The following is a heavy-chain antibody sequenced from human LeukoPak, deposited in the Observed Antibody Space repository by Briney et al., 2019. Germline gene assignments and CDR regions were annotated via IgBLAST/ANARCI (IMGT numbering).Heavy chain of an antibody. CDR2: IYYSGST. J-gene: IGHJ5*02. CDR3: ARVGDYGDANWFDP. V-gene: IGHV4-59*01. Sequence: PSETLSLTCTVSGGSISSYYWSWIRQPPGKGLEWIGYIYYSGSTNYNPSLKSRVTISEDTPKNQFSLKLSSVTAADTAVYYCARVGDYGDANWFDPWGQGTLVTVSS. CDR1: GGSISSYY. D-gene: IGHD4-17*01.